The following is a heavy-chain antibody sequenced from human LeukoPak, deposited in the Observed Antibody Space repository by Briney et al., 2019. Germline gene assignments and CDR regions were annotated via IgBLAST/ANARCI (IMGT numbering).Heavy chain of an antibody. CDR2: INPNSGGT. V-gene: IGHV1-2*02. CDR3: ARDLAVAGTMVEFDY. CDR1: GYTFTGNY. D-gene: IGHD6-19*01. Sequence: GASVKVSCKASGYTFTGNYMHWVRQAPGQGLEWMGWINPNSGGTNYAQKFQGRVTMTRDTSISVAYMELSRLRSDDTAVYYCARDLAVAGTMVEFDYWGQGTLVTVSS. J-gene: IGHJ4*02.